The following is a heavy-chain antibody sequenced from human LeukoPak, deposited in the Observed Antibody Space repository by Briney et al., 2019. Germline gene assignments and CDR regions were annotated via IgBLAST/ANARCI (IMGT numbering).Heavy chain of an antibody. CDR2: IQSKADGGTT. CDR1: GFSFSDAW. J-gene: IGHJ4*02. CDR3: ARTSGLTVAPDY. Sequence: PGGSLRVSCAAYGFSFSDAWMSWVRQAPGKGLEWVGRIQSKADGGTTDYAAPVKGRFIISRDDSKNTLYLQMNSLKTEDTAVYYCARTSGLTVAPDYWGQGTLVTVSS. D-gene: IGHD4-11*01. V-gene: IGHV3-15*01.